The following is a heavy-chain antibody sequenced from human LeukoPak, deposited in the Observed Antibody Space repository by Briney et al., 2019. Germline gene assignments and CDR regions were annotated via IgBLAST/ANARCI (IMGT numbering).Heavy chain of an antibody. CDR2: INPNSGGT. CDR3: ARVWYDSSGYWLNDY. J-gene: IGHJ4*02. V-gene: IGHV1-2*06. D-gene: IGHD3-22*01. CDR1: GYTFTGYY. Sequence: ASVKVSCEASGYTFTGYYMHWVRQAPGQGLEWMGRINPNSGGTNYAQKFQGRVTMTRDTSISTAYMELSRLRSDDTAVYYCARVWYDSSGYWLNDYWGQGTLVTVSS.